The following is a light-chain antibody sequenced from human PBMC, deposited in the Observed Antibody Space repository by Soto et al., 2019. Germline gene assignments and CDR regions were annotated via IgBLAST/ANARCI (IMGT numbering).Light chain of an antibody. J-gene: IGKJ5*01. Sequence: EVVLTQSPATLSLTPGDRATLSCRASQSISTYINWFQQKPGQPPRLLIYGSSNRVTGIPDRIGGSGSGTDFTLTISSLEPEDFATYYCQQLHSYPFTFGQGHDWRLN. V-gene: IGKV3-11*01. CDR1: QSISTY. CDR3: QQLHSYPFT. CDR2: GSS.